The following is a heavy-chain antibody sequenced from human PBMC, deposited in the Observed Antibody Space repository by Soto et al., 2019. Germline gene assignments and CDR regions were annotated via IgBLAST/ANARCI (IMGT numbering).Heavy chain of an antibody. D-gene: IGHD6-13*01. CDR2: INHSGST. CDR3: ARDFGYSSSWYVAVESYYYYGMDV. J-gene: IGHJ6*02. V-gene: IGHV4-34*01. CDR1: GGSFSGYY. Sequence: LSLTCAVYGGSFSGYYWSWIRQPPGKGLEWIGEINHSGSTNYNPSLKSRVTISVDTSKNQFSLKLSSVTAADTAVYYCARDFGYSSSWYVAVESYYYYGMDVWGQGTTVTVSS.